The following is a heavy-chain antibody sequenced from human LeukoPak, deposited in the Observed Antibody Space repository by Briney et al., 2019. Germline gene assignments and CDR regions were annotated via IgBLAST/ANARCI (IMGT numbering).Heavy chain of an antibody. CDR3: ARGPTTHFDY. CDR2: ISSSGSTI. V-gene: IGHV3-48*03. D-gene: IGHD2-15*01. Sequence: PGGSLRLSCAASGFTFSSYEMNWVRQAPGKGLEWVSYISSSGSTIYYADSVKGRFTISRDNAKNSLYLQMNSLRAEDTGVYHCARGPTTHFDYWGQGTPVTVSS. J-gene: IGHJ4*02. CDR1: GFTFSSYE.